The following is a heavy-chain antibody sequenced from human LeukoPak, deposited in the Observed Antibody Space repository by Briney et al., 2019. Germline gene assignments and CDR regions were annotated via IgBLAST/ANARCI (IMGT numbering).Heavy chain of an antibody. Sequence: SETLSLTCAVYGGSFSGYYWGWIRQPPGKGLEWIGSIYYSGSTYYNPSLKSRVTISVDTSKNQFSLKLSSVTAADTAVYYCASYDPITMSRYYFDYWGQGTLVTVSS. V-gene: IGHV4-39*01. CDR1: GGSFSGYY. CDR2: IYYSGST. CDR3: ASYDPITMSRYYFDY. D-gene: IGHD3-22*01. J-gene: IGHJ4*02.